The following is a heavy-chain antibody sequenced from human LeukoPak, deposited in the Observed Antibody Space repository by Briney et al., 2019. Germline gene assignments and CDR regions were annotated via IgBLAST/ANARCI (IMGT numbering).Heavy chain of an antibody. J-gene: IGHJ5*01. CDR3: ARLAGYWFDS. CDR2: TYYSGST. CDR1: GGSISSMSSY. Sequence: NPSETLSLTCTVSGGSISSMSSYWGWIRQPPGKGLEWIASTYYSGSTYHNPSLKSRVTMSVDTSKNEFSLKMSSVTAADTAVYYCARLAGYWFDSWGQGTLVTVSS. V-gene: IGHV4-39*01.